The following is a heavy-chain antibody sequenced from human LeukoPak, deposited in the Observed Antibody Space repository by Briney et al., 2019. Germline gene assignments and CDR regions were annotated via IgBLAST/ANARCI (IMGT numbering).Heavy chain of an antibody. CDR1: GFPVSSNY. D-gene: IGHD6-19*01. CDR3: TKLKGWYGEGFFDY. Sequence: GGSLSLSFAASGFPVSSNYMSWVRPPAGKGLEWVSVLYSGGATFYADSVKGRFTISRDTSKNTLYLQMNDLRADDTAVYYCTKLKGWYGEGFFDYWGQGTLVTVSS. J-gene: IGHJ4*02. V-gene: IGHV3-53*01. CDR2: LYSGGAT.